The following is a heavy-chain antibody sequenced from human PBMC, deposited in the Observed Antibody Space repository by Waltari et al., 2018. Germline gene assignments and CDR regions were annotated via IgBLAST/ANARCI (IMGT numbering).Heavy chain of an antibody. Sequence: QVQLVQSGPEVKKPGASVKVSCKASGYTFTNFGISWVRQAPGQGLEWMAWISASNGNTNYAQKFQGRVTMTTDTSTSTAYMVLRSLRSDDTAVYYCARVPLLKYSSASIDYWGQGTLLTVSS. D-gene: IGHD6-19*01. CDR3: ARVPLLKYSSASIDY. V-gene: IGHV1-18*01. CDR1: GYTFTNFG. CDR2: ISASNGNT. J-gene: IGHJ4*02.